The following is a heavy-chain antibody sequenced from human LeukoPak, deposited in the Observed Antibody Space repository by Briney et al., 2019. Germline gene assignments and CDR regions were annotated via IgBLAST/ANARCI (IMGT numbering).Heavy chain of an antibody. D-gene: IGHD3-9*01. CDR2: IKQDGSQK. CDR1: GFTFSRYW. Sequence: GGTLRLSCAASGFTFSRYWMSWVRQAPGKGLEWVASIKQDGSQKYYLDSVEGRFTISRDNAKNSLYLQMNSLRAGDTAVYYCAKWEYDILTGYYWFDYRGQGTLVTVSS. V-gene: IGHV3-7*02. CDR3: AKWEYDILTGYYWFDY. J-gene: IGHJ4*02.